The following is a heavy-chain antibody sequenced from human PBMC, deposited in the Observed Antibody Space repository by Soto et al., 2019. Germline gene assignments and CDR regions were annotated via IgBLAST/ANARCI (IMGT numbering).Heavy chain of an antibody. CDR1: GFTFSSYT. V-gene: IGHV3-23*01. Sequence: EVQLLESGGGLVQPGGSLRLSCAASGFTFSSYTMSWVRQGPGKGLEWVSGISSSGGSTVYADSVKGRFTNSRDNFKNTLYLQMNSLRAEDTAVYYCAKGWGDYWGQGTPVTVSS. CDR2: ISSSGGST. J-gene: IGHJ4*02. D-gene: IGHD7-27*01. CDR3: AKGWGDY.